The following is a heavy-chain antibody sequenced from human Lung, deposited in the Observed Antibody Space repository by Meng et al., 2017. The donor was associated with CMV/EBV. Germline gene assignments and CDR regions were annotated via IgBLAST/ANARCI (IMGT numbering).Heavy chain of an antibody. CDR1: GYTFTGYG. J-gene: IGHJ4*01. CDR2: ISTYNDDK. Sequence: ASXXVSXKTSGYTFTGYGISWVRQAPGQGLEWMGWISTYNDDKTYVQKFQTRVTMTTDRSTSTAYMELRNLRSDDTAVYYCARDRVGEPTFDYGGQGTRVTVSA. D-gene: IGHD1-26*01. V-gene: IGHV1-18*01. CDR3: ARDRVGEPTFDY.